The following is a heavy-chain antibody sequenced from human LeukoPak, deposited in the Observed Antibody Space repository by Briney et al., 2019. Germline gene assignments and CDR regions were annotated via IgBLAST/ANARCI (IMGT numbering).Heavy chain of an antibody. J-gene: IGHJ2*01. CDR2: VSDKGDAT. D-gene: IGHD3-10*01. Sequence: GGSLRLSCAASGFTLSNYAMSWVRRAPGKGLEWFSTVSDKGDATAHADSVKGRFTISRDNAKNTLSLLMNILRAEDTAVYYCARVGPLATRSAGHYYFDLWGRGTLVTVSS. V-gene: IGHV3-23*01. CDR1: GFTLSNYA. CDR3: ARVGPLATRSAGHYYFDL.